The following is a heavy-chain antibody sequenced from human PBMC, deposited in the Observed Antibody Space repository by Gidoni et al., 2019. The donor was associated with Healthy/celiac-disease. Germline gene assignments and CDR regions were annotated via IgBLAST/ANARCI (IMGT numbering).Heavy chain of an antibody. Sequence: DVQLVESGGGLVQPGGSLRLSCAASGFTFSSYRMHWVRQAPGKGLEWVSYISSSSSTIYYADLVKGRFTISRDNAKNLLYLQMNSLRDEDTAVYYCARSYDSSGYVAFDIWGQGTMVTVSS. V-gene: IGHV3-48*02. J-gene: IGHJ3*02. CDR1: GFTFSSYR. CDR2: ISSSSSTI. CDR3: ARSYDSSGYVAFDI. D-gene: IGHD3-22*01.